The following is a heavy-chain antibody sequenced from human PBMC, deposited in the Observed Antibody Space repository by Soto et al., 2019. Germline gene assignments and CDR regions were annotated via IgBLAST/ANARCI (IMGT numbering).Heavy chain of an antibody. D-gene: IGHD5-12*01. CDR1: GGTFSSYA. J-gene: IGHJ5*02. CDR2: IIPTFGTA. CDR3: ARASYGDGYNFGTNWFDP. V-gene: IGHV1-69*13. Sequence: ASVKVSCKASGGTFSSYAISWVRQAPGQGLEWMGGIIPTFGTANYAQKFQGRVTITADESTSTAYMELSSLRSEDTAVYYCARASYGDGYNFGTNWFDPWGQGTLVTVS.